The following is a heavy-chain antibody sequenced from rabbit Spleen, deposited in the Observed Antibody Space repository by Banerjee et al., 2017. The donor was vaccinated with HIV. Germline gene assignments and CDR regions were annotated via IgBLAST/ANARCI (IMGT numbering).Heavy chain of an antibody. CDR3: TRDTSSSFSSYGMDL. V-gene: IGHV1S45*01. Sequence: QQQLEESGGGWAKPGGTLPSTSKASGTAFSGNSKLSWVPRPPGKGLEWITCIRIGGSGATYYASWAKGRFTISKTSSTTVTLQMTSLTAADTATYFCTRDTSSSFSSYGMDLWGPGTLVTVS. J-gene: IGHJ6*01. CDR1: GTAFSGNSK. CDR2: IRIGGSGAT. D-gene: IGHD1-1*01.